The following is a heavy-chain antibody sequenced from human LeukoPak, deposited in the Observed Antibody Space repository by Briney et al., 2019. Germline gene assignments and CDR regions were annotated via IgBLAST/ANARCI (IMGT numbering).Heavy chain of an antibody. V-gene: IGHV4-34*01. J-gene: IGHJ4*02. D-gene: IGHD3-22*01. Sequence: PSETLSLTCAVYGGSFSGYYWSWIRQPPGKGLEWIGEINHSGSTNYNPSLKSRVTISVDTSKKQFSLKMSSVTAADTAVYYCVTYYFDSSGPKKNYWGQGTLVTVSS. CDR2: INHSGST. CDR3: VTYYFDSSGPKKNY. CDR1: GGSFSGYY.